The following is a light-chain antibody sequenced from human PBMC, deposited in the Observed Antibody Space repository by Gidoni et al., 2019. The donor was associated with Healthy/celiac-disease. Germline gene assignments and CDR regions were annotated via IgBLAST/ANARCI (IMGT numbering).Light chain of an antibody. Sequence: DIQMTQSPSSLSASVGDRVTITCRASQSISSYLNWYQQKPGKAPKLLIYAASSLQSGVPSRFSGSGSGTDFTLTISSPQPEDFATYYCQQSRTFGPGTKVDIK. CDR2: AAS. J-gene: IGKJ3*01. CDR3: QQSRT. CDR1: QSISSY. V-gene: IGKV1-39*01.